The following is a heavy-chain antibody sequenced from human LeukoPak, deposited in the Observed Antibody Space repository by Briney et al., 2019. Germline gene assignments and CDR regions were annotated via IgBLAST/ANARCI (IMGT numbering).Heavy chain of an antibody. CDR2: INHSGRT. CDR3: WRAWELSFDY. V-gene: IGHV4-34*01. CDR1: GVSFSVYY. Sequence: SETLSLTCAVYGVSFSVYYWNWIRQPPGKGLEWIGEINHSGRTNYNPSLKSRVTISVDTSKNKCSLKLRSVTAADTAVYYCWRAWELSFDYWGQGTLVTVSS. J-gene: IGHJ4*02. D-gene: IGHD1-26*01.